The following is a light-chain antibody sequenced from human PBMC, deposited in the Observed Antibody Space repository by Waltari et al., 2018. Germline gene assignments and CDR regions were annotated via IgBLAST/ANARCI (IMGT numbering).Light chain of an antibody. V-gene: IGLV3-19*01. CDR2: GKN. CDR3: SSRDSSGNHRL. Sequence: SSELTQDPAVSVALGQTVRITCQGDSLDKSYATWYQQKPGQAPILCMFGKNSRPSGIPDRFSGSISGNTASLTITGTQAEDQADYYCSSRDSSGNHRLFGGGTKLTVL. J-gene: IGLJ2*01. CDR1: SLDKSY.